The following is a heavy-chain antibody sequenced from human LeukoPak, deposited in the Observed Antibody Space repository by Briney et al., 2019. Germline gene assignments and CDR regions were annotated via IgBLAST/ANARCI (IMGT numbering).Heavy chain of an antibody. CDR3: AKNVPYCGGDCPPVYYYYYMDV. J-gene: IGHJ6*03. Sequence: GGSLRLSCAASGFTFNNYGMHWVRQAPGKGLEWVAFIRYNGNNQYYADSVKGRFTISRDNSKNTLYLQMNSLRAEDTAVYYCAKNVPYCGGDCPPVYYYYYMDVWGKGTTVTISS. CDR2: IRYNGNNQ. CDR1: GFTFNNYG. D-gene: IGHD2-21*02. V-gene: IGHV3-30*02.